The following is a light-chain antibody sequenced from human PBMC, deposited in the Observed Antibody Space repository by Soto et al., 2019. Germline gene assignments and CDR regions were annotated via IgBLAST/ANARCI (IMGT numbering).Light chain of an antibody. CDR2: DVT. J-gene: IGLJ1*01. CDR3: PSYTSSSTDV. CDR1: SSDVGGYYS. V-gene: IGLV2-14*03. Sequence: QSALTQPASVSGSPGQSITISCTGTSSDVGGYYSVSWYQQHPGKAPKLMIYDVTNRPSGVSNRFSGSKSGNTASLTISGLQAEDEADYYCPSYTSSSTDVFGTGTKLTVL.